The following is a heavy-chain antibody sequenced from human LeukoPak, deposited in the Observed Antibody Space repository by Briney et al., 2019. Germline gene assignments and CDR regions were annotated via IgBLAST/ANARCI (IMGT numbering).Heavy chain of an antibody. J-gene: IGHJ3*01. D-gene: IGHD3-10*01. V-gene: IGHV4-59*04. CDR1: GGSISSYY. CDR3: ATLVWFGELTAFNV. CDR2: IFQDGKT. Sequence: SETLSLTCTVSGGSISSYYWSWIRQPPGKGLEWIGNIFQDGKTYYNPSLKSRVGISIDTSKNQFYLSVDSVTAADTAVYYCATLVWFGELTAFNVWGQGTMVAVSS.